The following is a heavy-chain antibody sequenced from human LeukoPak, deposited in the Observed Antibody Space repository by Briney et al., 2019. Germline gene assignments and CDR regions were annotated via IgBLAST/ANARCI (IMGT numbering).Heavy chain of an antibody. V-gene: IGHV4-61*01. J-gene: IGHJ3*02. Sequence: PSETLSLTCTVSGGSVSSGSYYWSWIRQPPGKGLEWIGYIYYSGSTNYNPSLKSRVTISADTSKNQFSLKLCSVTAADTAVYYCARIGALNPWDPFDIWGQGTMVTVSS. CDR3: ARIGALNPWDPFDI. CDR2: IYYSGST. CDR1: GGSVSSGSYY. D-gene: IGHD3-10*01.